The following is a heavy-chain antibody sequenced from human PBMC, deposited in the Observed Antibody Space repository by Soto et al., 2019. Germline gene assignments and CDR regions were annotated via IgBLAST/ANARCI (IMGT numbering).Heavy chain of an antibody. Sequence: QVQLVQSGAEVKKPGSSVKVSCKASGGTFSSYTISWVRQAPGQGLEWMGRIIPILGIANYAQKFQGRVTITADKSTSTAYMELSSLRSEDTPVYYCASYYGSGSYKAFDIWGQGTMVTVSS. V-gene: IGHV1-69*02. CDR2: IIPILGIA. CDR1: GGTFSSYT. D-gene: IGHD3-10*01. CDR3: ASYYGSGSYKAFDI. J-gene: IGHJ3*02.